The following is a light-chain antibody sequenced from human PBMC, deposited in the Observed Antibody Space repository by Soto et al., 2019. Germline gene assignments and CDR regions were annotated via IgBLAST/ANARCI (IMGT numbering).Light chain of an antibody. V-gene: IGKV3-15*01. J-gene: IGKJ2*01. CDR1: QSVSSN. CDR2: GAS. Sequence: EIVMTQSPATLSVSPGERATLSCRASQSVSSNLAWYQQKPGQAPRLLIDGASTRATGIPARFSGSGSGTEFTLTISSLQSEDFAVYYCQQYNNWPYTFGQGTTLEIK. CDR3: QQYNNWPYT.